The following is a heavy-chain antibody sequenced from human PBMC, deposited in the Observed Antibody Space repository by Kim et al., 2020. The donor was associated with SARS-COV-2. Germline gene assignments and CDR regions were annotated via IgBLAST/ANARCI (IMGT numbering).Heavy chain of an antibody. D-gene: IGHD6-13*01. CDR3: AKAERSNPVEQQLVNWF. CDR1: GFTFDDYA. J-gene: IGHJ5*01. V-gene: IGHV3-9*01. Sequence: GGSLRLSCAASGFTFDDYAMHWVRQAPGKGLEWVSGISWNSGSIGYADAVKGRFTISRDNAKNSLYLQMNSLRAEDTALSYSAKAERSNPVEQQLVNWF. CDR2: ISWNSGSI.